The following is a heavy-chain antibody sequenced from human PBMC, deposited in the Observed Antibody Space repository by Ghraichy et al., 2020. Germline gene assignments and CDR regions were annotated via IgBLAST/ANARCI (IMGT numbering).Heavy chain of an antibody. V-gene: IGHV3-23*01. Sequence: SVVDTGGDDTYYADPVKGRFTISRDNSKKTLHLEMNSLRAEDTAVYYCAKGGSAVYYYYGMDVWGQVT. J-gene: IGHJ6*02. CDR3: AKGGSAVYYYYGMDV. CDR2: VDTGGDDT. D-gene: IGHD6-6*01.